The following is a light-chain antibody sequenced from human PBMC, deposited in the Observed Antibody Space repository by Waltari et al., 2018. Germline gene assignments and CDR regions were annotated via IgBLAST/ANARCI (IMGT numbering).Light chain of an antibody. V-gene: IGKV1-39*01. J-gene: IGKJ3*01. Sequence: DIQMTQSPSSLSASVGDVVTIACRASQNINTNLNWYQKKPGQAPRVLIYDVANLHRGVPSKFSGSGSGTDFTLTISGLQPEDFATYYCQQCDSPPFTFGPGTKVDVK. CDR1: QNINTN. CDR2: DVA. CDR3: QQCDSPPFT.